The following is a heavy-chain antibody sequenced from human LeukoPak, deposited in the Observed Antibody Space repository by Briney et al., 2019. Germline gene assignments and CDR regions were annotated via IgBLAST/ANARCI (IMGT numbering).Heavy chain of an antibody. D-gene: IGHD6-13*01. CDR2: ISSSGSYI. Sequence: TGGSLRLSCAASGFTFSRCGMNWVRQAPGKGLEWVSSISSSGSYIYYADSLKGRFTISRDNAKNSLYLQMNSLRAEDTAVYYCAREDASSWDYWGQGILVTVSS. V-gene: IGHV3-21*01. CDR3: AREDASSWDY. CDR1: GFTFSRCG. J-gene: IGHJ4*02.